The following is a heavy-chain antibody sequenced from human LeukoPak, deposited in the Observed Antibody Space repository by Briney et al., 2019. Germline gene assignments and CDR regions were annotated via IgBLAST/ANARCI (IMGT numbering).Heavy chain of an antibody. CDR2: INPNSGGT. CDR1: GYTFTGYY. D-gene: IGHD3-16*01. J-gene: IGHJ5*02. Sequence: ASVKVSCKASGYTFTGYYMHWVRQAPGQGLEWMGWINPNSGGTNYAQKFQGRVTMTRDTSISTAYMELSRLRSDDTAVYYCARQAITFGGVIAHWGQGTPVTVSS. CDR3: ARQAITFGGVIAH. V-gene: IGHV1-2*02.